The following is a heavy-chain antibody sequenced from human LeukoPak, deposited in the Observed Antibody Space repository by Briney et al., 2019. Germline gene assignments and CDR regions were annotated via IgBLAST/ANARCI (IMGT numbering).Heavy chain of an antibody. J-gene: IGHJ3*02. Sequence: GGSLRLSCAASGFTFSTYWMHWVRQAPGKGLVWVSRINTDGSSTNYADSVKGRFTISRDNAKNTLYLQMNSLRAEDTAVYYCARKLYSDNSHDAFDIWGQGTMVIVSS. CDR2: INTDGSST. V-gene: IGHV3-74*01. CDR3: ARKLYSDNSHDAFDI. D-gene: IGHD1-26*01. CDR1: GFTFSTYW.